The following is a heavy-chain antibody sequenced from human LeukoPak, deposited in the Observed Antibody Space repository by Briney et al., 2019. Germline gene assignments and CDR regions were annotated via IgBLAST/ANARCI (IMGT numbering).Heavy chain of an antibody. CDR1: GFTFSSYS. Sequence: GGSLRLSCAASGFTFSSYSMNWVRRAPGKGLEWVSSISSSSSYIYYADSVKGRFTISRDNAKNSLYLQMNSLRAEDTAVYYCARLTYYYDSSGYTSNAFDIWGQGTMVTVSS. V-gene: IGHV3-21*01. D-gene: IGHD3-22*01. J-gene: IGHJ3*02. CDR3: ARLTYYYDSSGYTSNAFDI. CDR2: ISSSSSYI.